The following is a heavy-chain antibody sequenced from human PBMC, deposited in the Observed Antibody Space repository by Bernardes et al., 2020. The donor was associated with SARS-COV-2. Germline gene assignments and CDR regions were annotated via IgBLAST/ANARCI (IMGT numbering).Heavy chain of an antibody. D-gene: IGHD3-3*01. V-gene: IGHV4-34*01. Sequence: SETLSLTCAVYGGSFTDYYWTWIRQPPGKALEWIGDIDHRGSANYNPSLKSRVTISLDKSKSQFSLKLTSLIAADTAVSYCSRGIVTIFGILIMIPARGWLDPWGQGTPVTVSS. CDR2: IDHRGSA. J-gene: IGHJ5*02. CDR1: GGSFTDYY. CDR3: SRGIVTIFGILIMIPARGWLDP.